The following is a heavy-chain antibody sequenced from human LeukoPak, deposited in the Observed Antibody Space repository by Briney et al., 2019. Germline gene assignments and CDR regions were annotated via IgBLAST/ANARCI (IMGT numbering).Heavy chain of an antibody. Sequence: SQTLSLTCAVSGGSISSGGYSWSWIRQPPGKGLEWIGYIYHSGSTYYNPSLKSRVTISVDRSKNQFSLKLSSVTAADTAVYYCARERGSGQFCGGDCSYFDLWGRDTLVTVSS. CDR1: GGSISSGGYS. D-gene: IGHD2-21*02. CDR3: ARERGSGQFCGGDCSYFDL. V-gene: IGHV4-30-2*01. J-gene: IGHJ2*01. CDR2: IYHSGST.